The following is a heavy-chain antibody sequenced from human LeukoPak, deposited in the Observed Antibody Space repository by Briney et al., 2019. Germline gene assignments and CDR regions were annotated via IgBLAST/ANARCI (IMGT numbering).Heavy chain of an antibody. CDR2: IYSGGST. CDR1: GFTFSSYS. Sequence: GGSLRLSCAASGFTFSSYSMSWVRQAPGKGLEWVSVIYSGGSTYYADSVKGRFTISRDNSKNMLYLQMNSLRAEDTAVYYCARNLYYYDSSGYYYYWGQGTLVTVSS. V-gene: IGHV3-66*01. CDR3: ARNLYYYDSSGYYYY. J-gene: IGHJ4*02. D-gene: IGHD3-22*01.